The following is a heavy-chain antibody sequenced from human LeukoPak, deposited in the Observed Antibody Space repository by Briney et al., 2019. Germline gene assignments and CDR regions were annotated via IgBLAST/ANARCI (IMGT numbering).Heavy chain of an antibody. CDR3: ARQGSSGWYEPFDC. Sequence: SETLSHTCTVSGGSISSSSYYWGWIRQPPGKGLEWIGSIYYSGSTYYNPSLKSRVTISVDTSKNQFSLKLSSVTAADTAVYYCARQGSSGWYEPFDCWGQGSLVTVSS. CDR2: IYYSGST. J-gene: IGHJ4*02. V-gene: IGHV4-39*01. D-gene: IGHD6-19*01. CDR1: GGSISSSSYY.